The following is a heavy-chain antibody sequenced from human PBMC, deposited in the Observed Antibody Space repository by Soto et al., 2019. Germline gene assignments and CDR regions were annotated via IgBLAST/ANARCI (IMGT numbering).Heavy chain of an antibody. D-gene: IGHD3-3*01. J-gene: IGHJ4*02. Sequence: GGSLRRSCAASGFTFSNAWMSWVRQAPGKGLEWVGHIKSKTDGGTTDYAAPVKGRFTISRDDSKNTLYLQMNSLHDDDPAVYYCTTEGTIFGVVVTGYLGYWRKGTRVTVSS. CDR2: IKSKTDGGTT. CDR3: TTEGTIFGVVVTGYLGY. V-gene: IGHV3-15*01. CDR1: GFTFSNAW.